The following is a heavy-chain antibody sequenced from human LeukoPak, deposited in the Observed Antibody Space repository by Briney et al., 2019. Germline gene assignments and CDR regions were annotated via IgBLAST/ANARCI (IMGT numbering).Heavy chain of an antibody. CDR3: ARGGRRITMIVVAPRGAFDI. Sequence: SETLSLTCAVYGGSFSGYYWSWIRQPPGKGLEWIGEINHSGRTNYNPSLKSRVTISVDTSKNQFSLKLSSVTAADTAVYYCARGGRRITMIVVAPRGAFDIWGQGTMVTVSS. V-gene: IGHV4-34*01. J-gene: IGHJ3*02. CDR1: GGSFSGYY. CDR2: INHSGRT. D-gene: IGHD3-22*01.